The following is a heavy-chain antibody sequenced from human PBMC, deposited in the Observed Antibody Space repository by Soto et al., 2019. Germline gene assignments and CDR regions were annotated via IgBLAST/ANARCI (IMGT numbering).Heavy chain of an antibody. V-gene: IGHV4-59*01. CDR1: GGSISSYY. CDR2: IDYSGST. CDR3: ARDSIAAAGLDY. D-gene: IGHD6-13*01. J-gene: IGHJ4*02. Sequence: QVQLQESGPGLVKPSETLSLTCTVSGGSISSYYWSWIRQPPGKGLEWIGYIDYSGSTNYNPSLKSRVTISVDTSKNQSSLKLSSVTAADTAVYYCARDSIAAAGLDYWGQGTLVTVSS.